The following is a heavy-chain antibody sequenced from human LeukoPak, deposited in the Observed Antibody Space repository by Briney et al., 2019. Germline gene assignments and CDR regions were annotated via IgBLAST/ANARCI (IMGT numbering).Heavy chain of an antibody. D-gene: IGHD5-18*01. CDR1: SGSISSYY. CDR2: IFYTGST. CDR3: GRGGYSVIDY. J-gene: IGHJ4*02. V-gene: IGHV4-59*08. Sequence: AWETLFLTCTVSSGSISSYYWTSIRQLPGKGLEWIGYIFYTGSTNYNPSLKSRVTMSVDTSKNQFSLKLSSVTAADTAVYYCGRGGYSVIDYWGQGTLVTVSS.